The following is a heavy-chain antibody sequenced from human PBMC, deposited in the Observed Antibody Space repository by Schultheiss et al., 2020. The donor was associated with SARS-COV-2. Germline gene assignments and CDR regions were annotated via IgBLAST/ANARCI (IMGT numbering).Heavy chain of an antibody. V-gene: IGHV4-34*01. CDR3: ARGVAVAYYYYYYMDA. Sequence: SETLSLTCAVYGGSFSGYYWSWIRQPPGKGLEWIGEINHSGSTNYNPSLKSRVTISVDTSKNQFSLKLSSVTAADTAVYYCARGVAVAYYYYYYMDAWGKGTTVTVSS. D-gene: IGHD2-15*01. CDR1: GGSFSGYY. CDR2: INHSGST. J-gene: IGHJ6*03.